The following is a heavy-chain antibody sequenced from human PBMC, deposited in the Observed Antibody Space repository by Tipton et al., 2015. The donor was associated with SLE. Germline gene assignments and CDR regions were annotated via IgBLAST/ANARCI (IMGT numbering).Heavy chain of an antibody. J-gene: IGHJ3*01. CDR2: IYTSGRT. CDR3: AGWGMTAIWGFDL. D-gene: IGHD2-21*02. CDR1: GGSITYYY. V-gene: IGHV4-4*07. Sequence: TLSLTCPVSGGSITYYYLSWIRHPAGKGLEWIGRIYTSGRTIYNPSLERRVTMSVDTSNSQFSLKLTSMTTADTAVYYCAGWGMTAIWGFDLWGLGTMVTVSS.